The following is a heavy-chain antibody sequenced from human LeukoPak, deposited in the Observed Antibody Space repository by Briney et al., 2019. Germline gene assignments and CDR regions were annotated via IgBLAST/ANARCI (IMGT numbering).Heavy chain of an antibody. V-gene: IGHV4-59*08. CDR2: IYYSGTT. J-gene: IGHJ4*02. D-gene: IGHD5-18*01. CDR1: GGSINNYY. CDR3: ARQTAKNVDTARFDS. Sequence: SETLSLTCAISGGSINNYYWSWIRQPPGKGLEWIGYIYYSGTTNYSPSLNSRVNISLDTAKNQFSLRLSSVTAADTAVYCCARQTAKNVDTARFDSWGQGTLVTVSS.